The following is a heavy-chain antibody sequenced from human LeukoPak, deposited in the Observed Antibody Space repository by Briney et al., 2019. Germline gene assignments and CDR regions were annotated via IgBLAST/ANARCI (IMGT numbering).Heavy chain of an antibody. Sequence: GGSLRLSCAASGFTFSDAWMNWVRQAPGKGLEWVGRIKSKADGGTIDYAAPVKGRFTISRDDSKNTVYMQMNSLKTEDTAVYYCSYYDSSGYVDYWGQGTLVTVSS. CDR2: IKSKADGGTI. CDR1: GFTFSDAW. CDR3: SYYDSSGYVDY. D-gene: IGHD3-22*01. V-gene: IGHV3-15*01. J-gene: IGHJ4*02.